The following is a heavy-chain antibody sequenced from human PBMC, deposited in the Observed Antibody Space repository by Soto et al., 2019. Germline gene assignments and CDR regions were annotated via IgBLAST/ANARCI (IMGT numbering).Heavy chain of an antibody. Sequence: QITLKESGPTLVKPTQTLTLTCTFSGFSLSTSGVGVGWIRQSPGKALEWLALIYWDDDKRYSPSLKSRLTITKDTSKNQVVLRMTNLDPVDTATYYCAHRRRMVRGVTAYWYFDLWGRGTLVTVSS. CDR3: AHRRRMVRGVTAYWYFDL. J-gene: IGHJ2*01. V-gene: IGHV2-5*02. CDR1: GFSLSTSGVG. CDR2: IYWDDDK. D-gene: IGHD3-10*01.